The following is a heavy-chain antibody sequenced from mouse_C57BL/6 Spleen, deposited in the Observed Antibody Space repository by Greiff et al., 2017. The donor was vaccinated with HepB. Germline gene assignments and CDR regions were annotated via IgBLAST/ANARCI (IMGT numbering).Heavy chain of an antibody. D-gene: IGHD1-1*01. CDR1: GFTFSSYG. J-gene: IGHJ1*03. CDR3: ARQITRVCPWYFGV. V-gene: IGHV5-6*01. CDR2: ISSGGSYT. Sequence: EVKLLESGGDLVKPGGSLKLSCAASGFTFSSYGMSWVRQTPDERLEWVATISSGGSYTYYPDIVKGRSNISRDNAKNTLYLQMSSLKSEDTAMYDCARQITRVCPWYFGVWGTGTTVTV.